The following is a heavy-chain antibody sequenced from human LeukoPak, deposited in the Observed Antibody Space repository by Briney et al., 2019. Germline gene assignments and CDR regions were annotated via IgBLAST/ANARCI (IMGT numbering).Heavy chain of an antibody. Sequence: PGGSLRLSCAASGFTFSNHGMNWVRQAPGKGLEWVANIKTDGSQIYYVDSVKGRFTISRDNAKNSLYLQMNSLRAEDTAVYYCARGYSGSYLDPAPPVYFDYWGQGTLVTVSS. V-gene: IGHV3-7*01. D-gene: IGHD1-26*01. CDR3: ARGYSGSYLDPAPPVYFDY. CDR1: GFTFSNHG. J-gene: IGHJ4*02. CDR2: IKTDGSQI.